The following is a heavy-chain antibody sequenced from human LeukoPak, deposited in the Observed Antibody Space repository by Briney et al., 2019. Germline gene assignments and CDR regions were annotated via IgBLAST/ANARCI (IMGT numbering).Heavy chain of an antibody. V-gene: IGHV7-4-1*02. CDR3: ARDDTPAPGRDNYSWVDY. D-gene: IGHD5-24*01. Sequence: ASVEVSCKASGYTFTNYAMNWVRQAPGQGLEWMGWINTNTGNPTYAQGFTGRFVFSLGTSVSTAYLQISSLKAEDTAVYYCARDDTPAPGRDNYSWVDYWGQGTLVTVSS. CDR1: GYTFTNYA. J-gene: IGHJ4*02. CDR2: INTNTGNP.